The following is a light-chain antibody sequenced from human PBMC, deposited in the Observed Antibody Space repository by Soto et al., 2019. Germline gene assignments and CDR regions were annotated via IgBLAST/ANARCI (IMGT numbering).Light chain of an antibody. J-gene: IGLJ1*01. Sequence: QSALTQPRSVSGSPGQSVTISCTGTSSDVGGYNYVSWYQQHPGKAPKLMIYDVSKRPSGVPDRFSGSKSGNPASLTISGLQAEDEADYYCCSYAGSHADNYVFGTGTKVTVL. CDR2: DVS. V-gene: IGLV2-11*01. CDR1: SSDVGGYNY. CDR3: CSYAGSHADNYV.